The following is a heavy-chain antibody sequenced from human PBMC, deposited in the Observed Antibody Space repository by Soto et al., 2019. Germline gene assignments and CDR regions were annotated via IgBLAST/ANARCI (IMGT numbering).Heavy chain of an antibody. Sequence: EVQLVESGGGLVKPGGSRRLSCAASGFTFSSYSMNWVRQAPGKGLEWVSSISSSSSYIYYADSVKGRFTISRDNAKNSLYLQMNSLRAEDTAVYYCARFIRFGELSDYWGQGTLVTVSS. CDR2: ISSSSSYI. V-gene: IGHV3-21*01. D-gene: IGHD3-10*01. CDR3: ARFIRFGELSDY. J-gene: IGHJ4*02. CDR1: GFTFSSYS.